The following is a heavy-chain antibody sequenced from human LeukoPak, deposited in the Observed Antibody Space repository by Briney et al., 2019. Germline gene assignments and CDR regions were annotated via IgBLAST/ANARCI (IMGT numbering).Heavy chain of an antibody. J-gene: IGHJ4*02. V-gene: IGHV5-10-1*01. CDR1: AYSFTSYW. CDR3: ASLEMATDY. Sequence: GESLKISCKGSAYSFTSYWISWARQMPGKGLEWMGRIDPSDSYTNYSPSFQGRVTISADKSISTAYLQWASLKASDTAIYYCASLEMATDYWGQGILVTVSS. D-gene: IGHD5-24*01. CDR2: IDPSDSYT.